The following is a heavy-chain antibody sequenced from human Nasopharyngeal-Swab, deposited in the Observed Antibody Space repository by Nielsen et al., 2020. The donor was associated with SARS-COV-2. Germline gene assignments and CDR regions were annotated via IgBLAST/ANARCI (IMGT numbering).Heavy chain of an antibody. Sequence: SETLSLTCTVSGYSISSGYYWGWIRQPPGKGLEWIGSIYHSGSTYYNPSFKSRVTISVDTSKNQFSLKLSSVTAADTAVYYCAREGYSYGNNWFDPWGQGTLVTVSS. V-gene: IGHV4-38-2*02. J-gene: IGHJ5*02. CDR1: GYSISSGYY. CDR3: AREGYSYGNNWFDP. CDR2: IYHSGST. D-gene: IGHD5-18*01.